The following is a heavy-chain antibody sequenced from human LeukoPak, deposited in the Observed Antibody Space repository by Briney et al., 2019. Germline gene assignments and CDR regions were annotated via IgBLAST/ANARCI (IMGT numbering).Heavy chain of an antibody. CDR1: GFTFSSYA. CDR3: ARFRWGDYYYYGVDV. D-gene: IGHD3-16*01. CDR2: ISGSGGST. Sequence: GGSLRLSCATSGFTFSSYALNWVRHAPGQGLEWVSAISGSGGSTYYADSVKGRFTISRDTSKNIVYVLLNSLRAEDTAIYYCARFRWGDYYYYGVDVWGQGTTVTVSS. V-gene: IGHV3-23*01. J-gene: IGHJ6*02.